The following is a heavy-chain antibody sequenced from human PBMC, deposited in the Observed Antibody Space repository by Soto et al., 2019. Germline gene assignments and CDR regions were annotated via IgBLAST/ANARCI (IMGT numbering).Heavy chain of an antibody. V-gene: IGHV3-23*01. J-gene: IGHJ4*02. CDR1: GFSFSGYT. Sequence: EVQLLESGGHLIQPGESLRLSCAASGFSFSGYTMNWVRQAQGKGLEWISGINGGGGTTYYADSVKGRFTISRDDSKNILYLQMNSPRAEDTAIYYCAKDRHPDGIWTFDYWGGGTLVTVSS. D-gene: IGHD3-9*01. CDR2: INGGGGTT. CDR3: AKDRHPDGIWTFDY.